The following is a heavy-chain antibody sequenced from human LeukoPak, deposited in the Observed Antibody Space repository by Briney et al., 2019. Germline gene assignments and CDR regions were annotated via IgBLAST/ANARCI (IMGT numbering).Heavy chain of an antibody. CDR2: ISGNSVTI. J-gene: IGHJ4*02. CDR3: AKILSGTYSFDL. Sequence: GGSLRLSCTASGSTFSTYPMTWVRQAPGQGLEWVSAISGNSVTIYYADSVKGRFTISRDNSKNTLYLQKYSLRAEDTAVYYCAKILSGTYSFDLWGQGTLVTVSS. D-gene: IGHD1-26*01. V-gene: IGHV3-23*01. CDR1: GSTFSTYP.